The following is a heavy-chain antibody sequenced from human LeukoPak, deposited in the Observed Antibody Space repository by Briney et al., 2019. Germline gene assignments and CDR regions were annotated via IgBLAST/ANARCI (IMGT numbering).Heavy chain of an antibody. CDR1: GFTFDDYY. CDR2: IGGSGTPI. CDR3: ARPPTATTRGYYFGY. J-gene: IGHJ4*02. V-gene: IGHV3-11*04. Sequence: GGSLRLSCAASGFTFDDYYMSWIRQAPGKGLEWISYIGGSGTPIYYADSVRGRFTISRDNTKNSLYLQMNSLRAEDTAVYYCARPPTATTRGYYFGYWGQGTLVTVSS. D-gene: IGHD4-17*01.